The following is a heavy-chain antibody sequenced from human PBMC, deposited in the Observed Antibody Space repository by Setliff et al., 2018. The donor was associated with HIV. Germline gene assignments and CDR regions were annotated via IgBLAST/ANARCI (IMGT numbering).Heavy chain of an antibody. CDR3: ASRDSSTWYGIFDS. CDR2: IYHSGIT. Sequence: ASETLSLTCAVSGGSLTSSNWVSWVRQSPGKGLEWIGEIYHSGITNYKPSLKSRVIISVDKSKKQFSLKLSSVTAADTGVYYCASRDSSTWYGIFDSWGQGAMVTVSS. D-gene: IGHD3-22*01. CDR1: GGSLTSSNW. J-gene: IGHJ4*02. V-gene: IGHV4-4*02.